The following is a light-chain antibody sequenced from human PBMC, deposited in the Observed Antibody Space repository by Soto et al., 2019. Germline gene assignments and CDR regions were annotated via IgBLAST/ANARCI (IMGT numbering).Light chain of an antibody. CDR1: QSVSSSY. J-gene: IGKJ1*01. V-gene: IGKV3-20*01. CDR2: GAS. CDR3: QQYGSSPT. Sequence: EIVLTQAPGTLSLSPGERATLSCRASQSVSSSYLAWYQQKPGQAPMLLIYGASSRATGIPDRFSGSGSGTDFTLTISRLAPEDFAVYYCQQYGSSPTFGQGTKVELK.